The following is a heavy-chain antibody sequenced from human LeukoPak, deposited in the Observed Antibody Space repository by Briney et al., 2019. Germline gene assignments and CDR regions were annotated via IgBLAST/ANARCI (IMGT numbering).Heavy chain of an antibody. D-gene: IGHD5-18*01. J-gene: IGHJ6*03. CDR1: GYTLTELS. Sequence: ASVKVSCKVSGYTLTELSMHWVRQAPGKGLEWMGGLDPEDGETIYAQKFQGRVTMTEDTSTDTAYMELSSLRSEDTAVYYCATGPWGNTAYYYMDVWGKGTTVTVSS. CDR2: LDPEDGET. CDR3: ATGPWGNTAYYYMDV. V-gene: IGHV1-24*01.